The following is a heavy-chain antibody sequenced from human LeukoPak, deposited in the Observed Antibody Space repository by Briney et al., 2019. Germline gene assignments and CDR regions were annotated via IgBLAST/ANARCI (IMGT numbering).Heavy chain of an antibody. Sequence: GGSLRLSCAASGFTFSSYGMHWVRQAPGKGLEWVAFIRYDGSNKYYADSVKGRFTISRDNSKNTLYLQMNSLRAEDTAVYYCARPGNVLWFGETSIVGTGAFDIWGQGTMVTVSS. V-gene: IGHV3-30*02. CDR2: IRYDGSNK. J-gene: IGHJ3*02. CDR1: GFTFSSYG. D-gene: IGHD3-10*01. CDR3: ARPGNVLWFGETSIVGTGAFDI.